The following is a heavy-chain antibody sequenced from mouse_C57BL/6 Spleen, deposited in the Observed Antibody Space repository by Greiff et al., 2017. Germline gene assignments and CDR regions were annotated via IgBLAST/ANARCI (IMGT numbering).Heavy chain of an antibody. CDR1: GYAFSSSW. V-gene: IGHV1-82*01. Sequence: QVQLQQSGPELVKPGASVKISCKASGYAFSSSWMNWVKQRPGKGLEWIGRIYPGDGDTNYNGKFKGKATLTADKSSSTAYMQLSSLTSEDSAVYFCARKEAGTYFDYWGQGTTLTVSS. J-gene: IGHJ2*01. CDR3: ARKEAGTYFDY. D-gene: IGHD4-1*01. CDR2: IYPGDGDT.